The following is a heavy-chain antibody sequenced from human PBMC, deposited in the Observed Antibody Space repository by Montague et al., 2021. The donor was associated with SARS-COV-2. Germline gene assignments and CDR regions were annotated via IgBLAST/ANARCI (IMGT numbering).Heavy chain of an antibody. CDR3: ARGVVDAPPVVDY. D-gene: IGHD2-15*01. V-gene: IGHV4-4*07. Sequence: SETLSLTCSASGEPISGFFWNWIRQPPGKGLEWIGRIYASGGTNYNPSLESRVTMSVDTSKNQFSLKVNSVTAADTAMYYCARGVVDAPPVVDYWGGGTLVTVSS. CDR2: IYASGGT. J-gene: IGHJ4*02. CDR1: GEPISGFF.